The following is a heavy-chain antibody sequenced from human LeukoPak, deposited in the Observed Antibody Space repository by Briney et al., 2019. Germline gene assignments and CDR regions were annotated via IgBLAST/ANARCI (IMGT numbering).Heavy chain of an antibody. CDR3: AWTGIVEGPNIDD. V-gene: IGHV4-4*02. D-gene: IGHD1-26*01. J-gene: IGHJ4*02. CDR2: IYHSGNT. CDR1: GGSIGSTNW. Sequence: SETLSLTCAVSGGSIGSTNWGSWGRQLPGKGREWIGEIYHSGNTNYNPSLKSRVTISANKSKNQFSLKLSSVTAADTAVYYCAWTGIVEGPNIDDWGQGPLVTVSS.